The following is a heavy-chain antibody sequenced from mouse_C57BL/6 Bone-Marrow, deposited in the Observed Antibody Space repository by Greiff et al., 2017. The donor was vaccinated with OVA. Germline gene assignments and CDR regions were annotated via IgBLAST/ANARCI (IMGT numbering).Heavy chain of an antibody. CDR2: IYPGDGDT. CDR3: AREDYDSSYGND. D-gene: IGHD1-1*01. V-gene: IGHV1-82*01. J-gene: IGHJ2*01. Sequence: QVQLQQSGPELVKPGASVKISCKASGYAFSGSWMNWVKQRPGKGLEWIGRIYPGDGDTNYNGKFKGKATLTADKSSSTAYMQLSSLTSADSAVYYCAREDYDSSYGNDWGQGTTLTVSS. CDR1: GYAFSGSW.